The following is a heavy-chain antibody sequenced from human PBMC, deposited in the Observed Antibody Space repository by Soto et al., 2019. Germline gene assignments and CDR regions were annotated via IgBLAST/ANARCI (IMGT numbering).Heavy chain of an antibody. CDR2: ISYDGSNK. V-gene: IGHV3-30-3*01. CDR1: GFAFSSYA. D-gene: IGHD3-9*01. J-gene: IGHJ4*02. Sequence: QVQLVESGGGVVQPGRSLRLSCAASGFAFSSYAMHWVRQAPGKGLEWVAVISYDGSNKYYAESVKGRFTISRDNSKKTLYLQMTTLRAEDTAVYYCASDLTGSRDWGPGTLVTVSS. CDR3: ASDLTGSRD.